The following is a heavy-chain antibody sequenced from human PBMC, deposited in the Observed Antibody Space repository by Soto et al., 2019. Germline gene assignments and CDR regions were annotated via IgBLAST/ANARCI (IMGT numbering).Heavy chain of an antibody. CDR3: ARDAVWYYDSCGYYHYYGMDV. Sequence: GASVKGSCKASGYTFTSYGISWVRQAPEQGLEWMGWISAYNGNTNYAQKLQGRVTMTTDTSTSTAYMELRSLRSDDTAVYYCARDAVWYYDSCGYYHYYGMDVWGQGTTVIVSS. CDR1: GYTFTSYG. V-gene: IGHV1-18*04. CDR2: ISAYNGNT. J-gene: IGHJ6*02. D-gene: IGHD3-22*01.